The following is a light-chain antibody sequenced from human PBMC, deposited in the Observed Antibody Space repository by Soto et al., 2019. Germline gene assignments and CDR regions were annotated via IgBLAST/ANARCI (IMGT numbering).Light chain of an antibody. J-gene: IGKJ4*01. CDR2: AAS. V-gene: IGKV1-27*01. CDR3: QKFTSAPFT. CDR1: QSVSNW. Sequence: IQMTQSPSTLSASVGERVTITCRASQSVSNWLAWYQQKPGKLPKLLIYAASILQSGVPSRFSGSGSGTDFTLTISSLQPEDVAIYYCQKFTSAPFTFGGGTKVDIK.